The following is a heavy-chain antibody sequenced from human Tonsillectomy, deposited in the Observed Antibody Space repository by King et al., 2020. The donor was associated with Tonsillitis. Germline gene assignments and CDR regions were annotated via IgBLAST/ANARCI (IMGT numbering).Heavy chain of an antibody. CDR3: ASECGGSCYKFPYYYYYMDV. D-gene: IGHD2-15*01. J-gene: IGHJ6*03. CDR2: ISSSSSYI. V-gene: IGHV3-21*01. Sequence: VQLVESGGGLVQPGGSLRLSCAASGFTFSSYSMNWVRQAPGKGLEWVSSISSSSSYIYYADSVKGRFTISRDNAKNSLYLQMNSLRAEDTAVYYCASECGGSCYKFPYYYYYMDVWGKGTTVTVSS. CDR1: GFTFSSYS.